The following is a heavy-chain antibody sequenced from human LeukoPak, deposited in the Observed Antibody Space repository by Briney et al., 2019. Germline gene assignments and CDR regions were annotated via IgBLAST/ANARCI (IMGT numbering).Heavy chain of an antibody. CDR3: ARGLIGSFDP. D-gene: IGHD6-13*01. Sequence: GGSLRLSCAASGFTVSSNYMSWVRQAPGKGLEWVSVIYSGGSTYYSDSVKGRFTISRDNSKNTLYLQMNSLRDEDTAVYYCARGLIGSFDPWGQGTLVTVSS. CDR2: IYSGGST. V-gene: IGHV3-66*01. J-gene: IGHJ5*02. CDR1: GFTVSSNY.